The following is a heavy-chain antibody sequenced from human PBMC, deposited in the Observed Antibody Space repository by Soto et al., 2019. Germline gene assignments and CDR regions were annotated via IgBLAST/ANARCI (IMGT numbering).Heavy chain of an antibody. CDR1: GFTFSSYW. CDR2: IKQDGSEK. J-gene: IGHJ4*02. CDR3: ATHSAIFGVEPEDYYFDY. Sequence: EVQLVESGGGLVQPGGSLRLSCAASGFTFSSYWMSWVRQAPGKGLEWVANIKQDGSEKYYVDSVKGRFTISRDNAKNSLYLQMNSLRAEDTAVYYCATHSAIFGVEPEDYYFDYWGQGTLVTVSS. V-gene: IGHV3-7*01. D-gene: IGHD3-3*01.